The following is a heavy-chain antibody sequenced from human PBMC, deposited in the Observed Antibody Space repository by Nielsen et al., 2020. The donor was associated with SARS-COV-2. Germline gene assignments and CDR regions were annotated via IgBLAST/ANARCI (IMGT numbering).Heavy chain of an antibody. CDR3: ARGLRGWFFDF. D-gene: IGHD6-19*01. CDR1: GFTFSSYG. CDR2: ISYDGSNK. V-gene: IGHV3-30*03. Sequence: GGSLRLSCAASGFTFSSYGMHWVRQAPGKGLEWVAVISYDGSNKYYADSVKGRFTISRDNAKNSLSLQMNSLRAEDTAVYYCARGLRGWFFDFWGQGILVTVSS. J-gene: IGHJ4*02.